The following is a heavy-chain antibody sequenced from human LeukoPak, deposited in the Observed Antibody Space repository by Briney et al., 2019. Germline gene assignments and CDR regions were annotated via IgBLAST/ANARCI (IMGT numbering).Heavy chain of an antibody. Sequence: GASVKVSCKASGYTFTSYYMHWVRQAPGQGLEWMGIINPSDGSTSYAQKFQGRVTMTRDTSTSTVYMELSSLRSEDTAVYYCARDPPAYYDYVWGSYPDYWGQGTLVTVSS. J-gene: IGHJ4*02. CDR2: INPSDGST. CDR1: GYTFTSYY. CDR3: ARDPPAYYDYVWGSYPDY. D-gene: IGHD3-16*01. V-gene: IGHV1-46*01.